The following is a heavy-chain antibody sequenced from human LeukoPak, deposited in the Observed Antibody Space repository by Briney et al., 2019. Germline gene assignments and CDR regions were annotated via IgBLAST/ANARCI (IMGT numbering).Heavy chain of an antibody. CDR1: GFTFSSYD. D-gene: IGHD2-2*01. Sequence: SGGSLRLSCAASGFTFSSYDMHWVRQATGKGLEWVSAVGTAGDTYYAGSVKGRFSTSRENGKNSLYLQMNSLRAGDTAMYYCARGRGGNNNSCYHALLFDYWGQGTLVTVSS. CDR2: VGTAGDT. CDR3: ARGRGGNNNSCYHALLFDY. V-gene: IGHV3-13*01. J-gene: IGHJ4*02.